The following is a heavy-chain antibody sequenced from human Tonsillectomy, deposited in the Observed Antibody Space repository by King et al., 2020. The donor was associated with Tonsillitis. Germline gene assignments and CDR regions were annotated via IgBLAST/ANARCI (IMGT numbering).Heavy chain of an antibody. CDR1: GFMFDDYA. CDR3: AKNMYCSITICSHYYYYYGMDV. J-gene: IGHJ6*02. CDR2: ISWNSDNI. D-gene: IGHD2-2*01. Sequence: VQLVESGGGLVQPGRSLRLSCAASGFMFDDYAMHWVRQVPGKGLEWVSGISWNSDNIGYADSVKGRFTISRDNAKNSLYLQMNSLRAEDTALYYCAKNMYCSITICSHYYYYYGMDVWGQGTTVTVSS. V-gene: IGHV3-9*01.